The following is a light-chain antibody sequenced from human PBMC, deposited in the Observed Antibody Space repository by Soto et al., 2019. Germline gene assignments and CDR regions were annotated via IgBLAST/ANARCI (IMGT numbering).Light chain of an antibody. CDR2: SNN. Sequence: QSALTQPPSASGTPGQRVTISCSGSSSNIGSNYVYWYQQLPGTAPKLLIYSNNQRPSGVPDRFSGSKSGTSASLAISGLQSEDEADYYCAAWDDSLSGHVVFGGGTQLTVL. CDR1: SSNIGSNY. V-gene: IGLV1-47*02. CDR3: AAWDDSLSGHVV. J-gene: IGLJ2*01.